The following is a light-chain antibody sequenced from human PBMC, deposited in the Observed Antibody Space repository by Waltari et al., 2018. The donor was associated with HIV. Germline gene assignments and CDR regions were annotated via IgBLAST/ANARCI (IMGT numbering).Light chain of an antibody. CDR1: QSISSGY. Sequence: EIVLTQSPATLSLSPGERVTLSCRASQSISSGYLAWYQQKPGHAPRLLIFGASSRATGIPDRFSGSGSGTVFTLTISSLEPEDFAMYYCQQYGSSPCTFGQGTKLEIK. V-gene: IGKV3-20*01. J-gene: IGKJ2*02. CDR2: GAS. CDR3: QQYGSSPCT.